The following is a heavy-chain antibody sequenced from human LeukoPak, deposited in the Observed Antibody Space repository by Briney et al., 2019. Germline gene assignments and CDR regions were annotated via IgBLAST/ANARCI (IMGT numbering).Heavy chain of an antibody. CDR1: GGSFSGYY. D-gene: IGHD3-22*01. CDR3: ARSGYYYDSSGYYHIDY. Sequence: SETLSLTCAVYGGSFSGYYWSWIRQPPGKGLEWIGEINHSGSTNYNPSLKSRVTISVDTSKNQFSLKLSSVTAADTAVYYCARSGYYYDSSGYYHIDYWGQGTLVTVSS. J-gene: IGHJ4*02. CDR2: INHSGST. V-gene: IGHV4-34*01.